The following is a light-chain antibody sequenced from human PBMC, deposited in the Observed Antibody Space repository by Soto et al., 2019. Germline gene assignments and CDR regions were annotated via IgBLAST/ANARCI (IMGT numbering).Light chain of an antibody. CDR3: CSFADSYSLE. CDR1: SSDIGGYKY. J-gene: IGLJ2*01. Sequence: QSALTQPRSVSGSPGQTVTISCTGTSSDIGGYKYVSWHQQHPGKAPKLIIYDVNQRPSGVPDRFFGTKSGNTASLTISGLQAEDEADYYCCSFADSYSLEFGGGTKVTVL. CDR2: DVN. V-gene: IGLV2-11*01.